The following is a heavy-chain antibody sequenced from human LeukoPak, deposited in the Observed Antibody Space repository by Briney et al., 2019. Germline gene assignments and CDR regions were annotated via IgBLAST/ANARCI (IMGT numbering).Heavy chain of an antibody. D-gene: IGHD1-26*01. CDR1: GGSFSGYY. CDR2: ISHSGST. J-gene: IGHJ3*02. CDR3: ARGLGGSSDAFDI. V-gene: IGHV4-34*01. Sequence: SETLSLTCAVYGGSFSGYYWSWIRRPPGKGLEWIGEISHSGSTNYNPSLKSRVTISVDTSKNQFSLKLSSVTAADTAVYYCARGLGGSSDAFDIWGQGTMVTVSS.